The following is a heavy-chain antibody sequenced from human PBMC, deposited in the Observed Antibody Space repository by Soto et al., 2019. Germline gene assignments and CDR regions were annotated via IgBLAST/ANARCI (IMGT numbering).Heavy chain of an antibody. CDR2: LYDVDGT. V-gene: IGHV3-53*01. D-gene: IGHD1-1*01. J-gene: IGHJ3*01. CDR3: ASWHEREHAYDV. Sequence: GGSLRLSCAAFGFTVSGKRYVAWVRQAPGKGLEWISALYDVDGTFYADSVKGRFTTSSDSSKTTVYLQMNGLRPDDTAVYYCASWHEREHAYDVWGRGTTVTVSS. CDR1: GFTVSGKRY.